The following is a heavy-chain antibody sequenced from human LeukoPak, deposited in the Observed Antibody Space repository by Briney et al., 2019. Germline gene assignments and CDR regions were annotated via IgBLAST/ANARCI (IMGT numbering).Heavy chain of an antibody. CDR1: GYTFSGYY. CDR3: ARDRGSSAYSHYYYGMDV. V-gene: IGHV1-2*02. J-gene: IGHJ6*02. Sequence: ASVTVSFKASGYTFSGYYMHWVRQAPGQGLEWLGWINSNSGDTKYAQKFQGRVTMTRDTSISTAYMELSGLRSDDTAVYFCARDRGSSAYSHYYYGMDVWGQGTTVTVSS. D-gene: IGHD3-22*01. CDR2: INSNSGDT.